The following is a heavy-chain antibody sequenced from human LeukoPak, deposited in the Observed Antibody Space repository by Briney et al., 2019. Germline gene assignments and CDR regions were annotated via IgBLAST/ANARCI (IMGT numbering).Heavy chain of an antibody. CDR3: ARGTSSFAP. CDR1: VFPLSSYS. Sequence: GPLRLSCAVSVFPLSSYSINWFRQAPGKGLEWVANIKQDGSEKYYVDSGKGRFTISRDHAKNSLYLQMNRLRAEDPAVYYCARGTSSFAPWGQGTLVTVSS. CDR2: IKQDGSEK. J-gene: IGHJ5*02. D-gene: IGHD1-1*01. V-gene: IGHV3-7*01.